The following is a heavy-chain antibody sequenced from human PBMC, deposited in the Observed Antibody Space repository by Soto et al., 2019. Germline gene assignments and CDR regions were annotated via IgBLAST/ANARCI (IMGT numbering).Heavy chain of an antibody. CDR2: IIPIFGTA. J-gene: IGHJ4*02. Sequence: QVQLVQSGAEVKKPGSSVKVSCKASGGTFSSYAISWVRQAPGQGLEWMGGIIPIFGTANYAQKFQGRVTITADESTSTAYMELSSLRSEDTPVYYCARGLSPDIVATHTPYLFDYWGQETLVTVSS. V-gene: IGHV1-69*12. D-gene: IGHD5-12*01. CDR3: ARGLSPDIVATHTPYLFDY. CDR1: GGTFSSYA.